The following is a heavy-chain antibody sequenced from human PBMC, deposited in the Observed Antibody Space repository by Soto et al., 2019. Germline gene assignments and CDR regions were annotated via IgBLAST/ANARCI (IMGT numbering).Heavy chain of an antibody. CDR3: ASRSSGWYALPYYYYGMDV. CDR2: ISYDGSNK. CDR1: GFTFSSYA. D-gene: IGHD6-19*01. V-gene: IGHV3-30-3*01. Sequence: QVQLVESGGGVVQPGRSLRLSCAASGFTFSSYAMHWVRQAPGKGLGWVAVISYDGSNKYYADSVKGRFTISRDNSKNTLYLQMNSLRAEDTAVYYCASRSSGWYALPYYYYGMDVWGQGTTVTVSS. J-gene: IGHJ6*02.